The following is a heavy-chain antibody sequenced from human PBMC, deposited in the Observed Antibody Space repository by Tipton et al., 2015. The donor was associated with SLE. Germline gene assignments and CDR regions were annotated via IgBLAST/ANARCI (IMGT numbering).Heavy chain of an antibody. J-gene: IGHJ1*01. CDR2: IDDGSIII. CDR3: ARAIGAAWYAVY. D-gene: IGHD6-13*01. CDR1: GFTFSTYS. V-gene: IGHV3-48*04. Sequence: AVSGFTFSTYSMNWVRQAPGKGPEWISYIDDGSIIIYYADSVKGRFTISSVDSEKSLYLQMNSLRVEDTAVYYCARAIGAAWYAVYWGQGALVTVSS.